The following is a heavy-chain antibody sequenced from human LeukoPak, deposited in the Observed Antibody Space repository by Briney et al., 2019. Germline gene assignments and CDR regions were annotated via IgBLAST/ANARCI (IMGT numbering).Heavy chain of an antibody. J-gene: IGHJ6*02. V-gene: IGHV3-23*01. D-gene: IGHD4-17*01. Sequence: GGSLRLSCAASGFTFSSYVVSWVRQAPGKGLEWVSTISGTGTGTFYADSVKARFTISTDSSKNTLYLQMNSLRAEDTAVYYCAEGFYGVFVDVWGQGTTVTVSS. CDR2: ISGTGTGT. CDR3: AEGFYGVFVDV. CDR1: GFTFSSYV.